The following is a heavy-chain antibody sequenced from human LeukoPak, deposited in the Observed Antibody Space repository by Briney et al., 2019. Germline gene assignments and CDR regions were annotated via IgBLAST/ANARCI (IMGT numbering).Heavy chain of an antibody. Sequence: NSSETLSLTCTVSSGSISSYYWSWIRQPPGKGLEWIGYIYYSGSTNYNPSLKSRVTISVDTSKNQFSLKLSSVTAADTAVYYCARPRAPEMATMDDAFDIWGQGTMVTVSS. CDR2: IYYSGST. J-gene: IGHJ3*02. V-gene: IGHV4-59*01. D-gene: IGHD5-24*01. CDR3: ARPRAPEMATMDDAFDI. CDR1: SGSISSYY.